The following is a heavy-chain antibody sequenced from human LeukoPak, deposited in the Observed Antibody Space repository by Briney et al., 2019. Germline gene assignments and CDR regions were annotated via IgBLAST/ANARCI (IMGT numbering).Heavy chain of an antibody. J-gene: IGHJ4*02. CDR1: GGSISSGGYS. CDR2: THHSGST. Sequence: SETLSLTCAVSGGSISSGGYSWSWIRQPPGKGLEWIANTHHSGSTFYNPSLKSRVTVSVDRSKNQFSLNLSSMTAADTAVYYCARVVVTYAAFYFDYWGQGTLVTVSS. V-gene: IGHV4-30-2*01. D-gene: IGHD2-21*02. CDR3: ARVVVTYAAFYFDY.